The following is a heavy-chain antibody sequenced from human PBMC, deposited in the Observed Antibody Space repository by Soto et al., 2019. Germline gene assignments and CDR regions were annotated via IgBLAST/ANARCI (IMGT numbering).Heavy chain of an antibody. CDR3: AKLNYDYVWGSYRYYFDY. V-gene: IGHV3-23*01. CDR2: ITRRSRST. J-gene: IGHJ4*02. D-gene: IGHD3-16*02. CDR1: GFTFSSYA. Sequence: GGSLRLSCADSGFTFSSYAMSWVRQEPGKALAWVSPITRRSRSTYYPYPVNRRFTLSRDNAKNSLYLQMNSLRAEDTAVYYCAKLNYDYVWGSYRYYFDYWGQGTLVTVSS.